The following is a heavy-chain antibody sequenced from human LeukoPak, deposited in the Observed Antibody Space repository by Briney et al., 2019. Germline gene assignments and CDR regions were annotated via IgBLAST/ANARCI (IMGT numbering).Heavy chain of an antibody. Sequence: GGSLRLSCAASGFTFSSYGMHWVRQAPGKGLEWVAVIWYDGSNKYYADSVKGRFTISRDNSKNTLYLQMNSLRAEDTAVYYCARDSDSSGWPLDCWGQGTLVTVSS. D-gene: IGHD6-19*01. CDR3: ARDSDSSGWPLDC. CDR1: GFTFSSYG. J-gene: IGHJ4*02. CDR2: IWYDGSNK. V-gene: IGHV3-33*01.